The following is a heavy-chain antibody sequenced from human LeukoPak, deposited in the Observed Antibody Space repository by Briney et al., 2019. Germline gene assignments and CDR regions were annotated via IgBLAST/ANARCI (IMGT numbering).Heavy chain of an antibody. J-gene: IGHJ4*02. CDR1: GFTFSNAW. D-gene: IGHD1-26*01. Sequence: GGSLRLSCAASGFTFSNAWKSWVRQAPGKGMEWVGRMKNKTDGETTDYAAPVKGRFTISRDDSKNTLYLQMNSLKTENTAVYYCTTALHRIVGATNGYWGQGTLVTAAS. V-gene: IGHV3-15*01. CDR3: TTALHRIVGATNGY. CDR2: MKNKTDGETT.